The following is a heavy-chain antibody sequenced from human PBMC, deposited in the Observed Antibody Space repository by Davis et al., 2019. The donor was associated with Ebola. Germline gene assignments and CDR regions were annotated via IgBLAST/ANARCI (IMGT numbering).Heavy chain of an antibody. CDR1: GYTFTGYY. CDR3: ARVAHGDYYYYGMDV. J-gene: IGHJ6*02. Sequence: ASVKVSCKASGYTFTGYYMHWVRQAPGQGLEWMGWINPNSGGTNYAQKFQGWVTMTRNTSISTAYMELSSLRSEDTAVYYCARVAHGDYYYYGMDVWGQGTTVTVSS. D-gene: IGHD4-17*01. CDR2: INPNSGGT. V-gene: IGHV1-2*04.